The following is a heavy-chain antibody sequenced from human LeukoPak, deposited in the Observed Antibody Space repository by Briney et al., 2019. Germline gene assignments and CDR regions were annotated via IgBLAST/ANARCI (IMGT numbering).Heavy chain of an antibody. Sequence: GASVKVSCKVSGYTLTELSMHWVRQAPGKGREGMGGFDPEDGETIYAQKFQGRVTMTEDTSTDTAYMELSSLRSEDTAVYYCATVTYDSSGYYYFDYWGQGTLVTVSS. CDR3: ATVTYDSSGYYYFDY. CDR2: FDPEDGET. D-gene: IGHD3-22*01. CDR1: GYTLTELS. V-gene: IGHV1-24*01. J-gene: IGHJ4*02.